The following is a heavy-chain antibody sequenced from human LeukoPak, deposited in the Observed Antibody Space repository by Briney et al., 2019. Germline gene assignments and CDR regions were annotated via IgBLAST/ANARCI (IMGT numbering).Heavy chain of an antibody. V-gene: IGHV4-39*01. J-gene: IGHJ4*02. CDR3: ARLGGGASDY. Sequence: SETLSLTCTVSGGSISGSSYYWGWIRQPPVKGLEWIGSIYYSGSTYYNPSLKSRVTISVDTSKNQFSLKLSSVTAADTAVYYCARLGGGASDYWGQGTLVTLSS. D-gene: IGHD2-21*01. CDR2: IYYSGST. CDR1: GGSISGSSYY.